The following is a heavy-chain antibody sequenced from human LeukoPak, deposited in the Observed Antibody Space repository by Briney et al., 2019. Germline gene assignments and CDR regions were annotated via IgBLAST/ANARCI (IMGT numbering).Heavy chain of an antibody. D-gene: IGHD6-13*01. CDR2: ISGSGGST. Sequence: GGSVRLSCAASGFTFSSYAMSWARQTPGKGLEWVSSISGSGGSTYYADTVRGRFTISRDNSKNTLYLQMNSLRAEDTAVYYCAKHEFSSSWPEYFQHWGQSPVLPVSS. V-gene: IGHV3-23*01. CDR1: GFTFSSYA. CDR3: AKHEFSSSWPEYFQH. J-gene: IGHJ1*01.